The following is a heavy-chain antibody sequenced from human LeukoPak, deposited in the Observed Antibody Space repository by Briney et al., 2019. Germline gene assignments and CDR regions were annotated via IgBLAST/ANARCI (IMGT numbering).Heavy chain of an antibody. V-gene: IGHV3-30*02. CDR2: IRYDGSNK. D-gene: IGHD5-18*01. Sequence: GGSLRLSCAASGLTFSSYGMHWVRQAPGKGLEWVAFIRYDGSNKYYADSVKGRFTISRENSKNTLYLQMNSLRAEDTAVYYCAGLRPEDYWGQGTLVTVSS. CDR3: AGLRPEDY. CDR1: GLTFSSYG. J-gene: IGHJ4*02.